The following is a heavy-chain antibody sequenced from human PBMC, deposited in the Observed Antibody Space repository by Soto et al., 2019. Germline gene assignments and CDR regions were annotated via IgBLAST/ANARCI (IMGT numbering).Heavy chain of an antibody. CDR1: GFSLSTRTVG. Sequence: QITLKESGPTLVKRTQTLTQTCTFSGFSLSTRTVGVGWIRQPLGKALEWLALIYWDDDKRYSPSLKNRLTITKDTSKTQVVLTMTNMDPVDTATYYCAHRQTYCSGGGCYDNWLDPWGQGILVTVSS. CDR3: AHRQTYCSGGGCYDNWLDP. V-gene: IGHV2-5*02. D-gene: IGHD2-15*01. CDR2: IYWDDDK. J-gene: IGHJ5*02.